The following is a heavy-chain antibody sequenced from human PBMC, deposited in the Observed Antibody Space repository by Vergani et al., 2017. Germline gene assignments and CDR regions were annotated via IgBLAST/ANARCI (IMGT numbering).Heavy chain of an antibody. Sequence: QVQLQESGPGLVKPSQTLSLTCTVSGGSISSGGYYWSWIRQHPGKGLEWIGYIYYSGSTYYNPSLKSRVTISVDTSKNQFSLKLSSVTAADTAVYYCARGGLELAYATPRINWFDPRGQGTLVTVSS. J-gene: IGHJ5*02. CDR1: GGSISSGGYY. V-gene: IGHV4-31*03. CDR3: ARGGLELAYATPRINWFDP. D-gene: IGHD1-26*01. CDR2: IYYSGST.